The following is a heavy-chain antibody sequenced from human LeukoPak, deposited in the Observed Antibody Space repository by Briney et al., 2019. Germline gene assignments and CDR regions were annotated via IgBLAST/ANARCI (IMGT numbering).Heavy chain of an antibody. Sequence: SETLSLTCTVSGGSISSSSYYWGWIRHSPGKGLEWIGDIYSSGSFYYNPSLRSRATISVDTSKNEFSLRLSSVTAADTAVYYCARHLQPLTMTTGFDYWGLGALVTVSS. CDR2: IYSSGSF. D-gene: IGHD5-18*01. V-gene: IGHV4-39*01. CDR3: ARHLQPLTMTTGFDY. CDR1: GGSISSSSYY. J-gene: IGHJ4*02.